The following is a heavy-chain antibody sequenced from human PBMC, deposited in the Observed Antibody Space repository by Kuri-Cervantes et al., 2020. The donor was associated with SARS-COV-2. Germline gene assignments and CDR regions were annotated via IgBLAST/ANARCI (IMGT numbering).Heavy chain of an antibody. CDR2: ISAYNGNT. CDR1: GYTFTSYG. J-gene: IGHJ5*01. Sequence: ASVKVSCKASGYTFTSYGISWVRQAPGQGLEWMGWISAYNGNTNYAQKLQGRVTMTTDTSTRTAYMELRSLRSDDTAVYYCAKEYGLRTYSPWFDSWGQGTLVTVSS. CDR3: AKEYGLRTYSPWFDS. V-gene: IGHV1-18*01. D-gene: IGHD1-26*01.